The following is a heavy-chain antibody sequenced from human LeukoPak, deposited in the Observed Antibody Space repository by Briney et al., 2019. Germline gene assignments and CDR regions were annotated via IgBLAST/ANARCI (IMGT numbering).Heavy chain of an antibody. D-gene: IGHD3-22*01. CDR2: IIPILSIA. Sequence: SVKVSCKASGGTFSSYAISWVRQAPGQGLEWMGRIIPILSIANYAQKFQGRVTITADKSTSTAYMELSSLRSEDTAVYYCARESDSSGYYTPYFDYWGQGTLVTVSS. V-gene: IGHV1-69*04. CDR1: GGTFSSYA. J-gene: IGHJ4*02. CDR3: ARESDSSGYYTPYFDY.